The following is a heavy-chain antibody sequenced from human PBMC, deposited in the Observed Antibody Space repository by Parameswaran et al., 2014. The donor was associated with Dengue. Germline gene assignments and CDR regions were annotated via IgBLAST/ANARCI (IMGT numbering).Heavy chain of an antibody. CDR2: IYYSGST. CDR3: ARGACVDYDFWSGYSPGQSTHFDY. V-gene: IGHV4-59*01. Sequence: WIRQPPGKGLEWIGYIYYSGSTNYNPSLKSRVTISVDTSKNQFSLKLSSVTAADTAVYYCARGACVDYDFWSGYSPGQSTHFDYWGQGTLVTVSS. J-gene: IGHJ4*02. D-gene: IGHD3-3*01.